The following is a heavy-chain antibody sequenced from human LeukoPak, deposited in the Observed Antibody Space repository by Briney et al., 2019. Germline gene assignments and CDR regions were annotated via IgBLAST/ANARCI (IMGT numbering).Heavy chain of an antibody. V-gene: IGHV1-69*13. Sequence: ASVKVSCKASGGTFSSYAISWVRQAPGQGLEWMGGIIPIFGTANYAQKFQGIVTITADESTITAYMELSSLRSEDTAVYYCARTYDSSGSVPPDYFDYWGQGTLVTVSS. J-gene: IGHJ4*02. CDR2: IIPIFGTA. CDR3: ARTYDSSGSVPPDYFDY. CDR1: GGTFSSYA. D-gene: IGHD3-22*01.